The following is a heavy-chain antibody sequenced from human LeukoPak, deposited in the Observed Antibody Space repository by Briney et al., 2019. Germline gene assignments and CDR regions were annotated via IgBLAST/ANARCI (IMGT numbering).Heavy chain of an antibody. CDR1: GYSISSGYF. CDR2: IYYSGST. V-gene: IGHV4-38-2*02. J-gene: IGHJ4*02. Sequence: SETLSLTCIVSGYSISSGYFWGWIRQPPGKGLEWIGSIYYSGSTYYNPSLKSRVTISVDTSKNQFSLKLSSVTAADTAVYYCARQSGGADYWGQGTLVTVSS. CDR3: ARQSGGADY. D-gene: IGHD3-10*01.